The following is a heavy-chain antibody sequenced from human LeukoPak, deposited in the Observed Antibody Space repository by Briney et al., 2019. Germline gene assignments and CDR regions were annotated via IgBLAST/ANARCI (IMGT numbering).Heavy chain of an antibody. CDR3: ARDKRSSYGDFKPLDY. J-gene: IGHJ4*02. V-gene: IGHV3-23*01. D-gene: IGHD4-17*01. Sequence: GGSLRLSCAASGLTFGSYAMTWVRQAPGKGLEWVSAISGSGGSTYYADSVKGRFTISRDNSKNTLYLQMNSLRAEDTAVYYCARDKRSSYGDFKPLDYWGQGTLVTVSS. CDR1: GLTFGSYA. CDR2: ISGSGGST.